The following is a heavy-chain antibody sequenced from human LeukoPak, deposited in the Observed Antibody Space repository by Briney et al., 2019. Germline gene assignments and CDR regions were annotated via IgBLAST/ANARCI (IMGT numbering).Heavy chain of an antibody. CDR1: GGTFSSYT. V-gene: IGHV1-69*04. D-gene: IGHD2-2*02. J-gene: IGHJ4*02. Sequence: SSVKVSCKASGGTFSSYTISWVRQAPGQGLEWMGRIIPILGIANYAQKLQGRVTITADKSTSTAYMELSSLRSEDTAVYYCARDRPPIVVVPAAIPCLSGWGQGTLVTVSS. CDR3: ARDRPPIVVVPAAIPCLSG. CDR2: IIPILGIA.